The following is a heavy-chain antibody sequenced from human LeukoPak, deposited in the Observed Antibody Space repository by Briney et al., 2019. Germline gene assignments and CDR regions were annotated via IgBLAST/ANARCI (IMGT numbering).Heavy chain of an antibody. CDR3: AREGDPPGIAAAGTGLFDP. CDR1: GFTFSSYW. D-gene: IGHD6-13*01. Sequence: GGSLRLSCAASGFTFSSYWMHWVRQAPGKGLVWVSRINTDGSSTSYADSVKGRFTISRDNAKNTLYLQMNSLRAEDTAVYYCAREGDPPGIAAAGTGLFDPWGQGNLVPVFS. CDR2: INTDGSST. J-gene: IGHJ5*02. V-gene: IGHV3-74*01.